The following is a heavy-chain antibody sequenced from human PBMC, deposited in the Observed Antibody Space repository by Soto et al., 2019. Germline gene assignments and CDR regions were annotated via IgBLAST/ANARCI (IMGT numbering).Heavy chain of an antibody. CDR2: INSDGSST. CDR1: GFTFSSYL. Sequence: PVGSLRLSCAASGFTFSSYLMHWVRQAPGKGLVWVSRINSDGSSTSYAESVKGRFTISRDNAKNTLYLQMNSLRAEDTAVYYCARTPAARTLNWFDPWGQGTMVTV. V-gene: IGHV3-74*01. J-gene: IGHJ5*02. D-gene: IGHD2-2*01. CDR3: ARTPAARTLNWFDP.